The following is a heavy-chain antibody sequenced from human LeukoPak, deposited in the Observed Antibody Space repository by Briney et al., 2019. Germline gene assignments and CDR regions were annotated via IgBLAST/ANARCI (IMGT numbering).Heavy chain of an antibody. D-gene: IGHD6-13*01. CDR2: MNPNSGNT. V-gene: IGHV1-8*02. J-gene: IGHJ4*02. CDR3: ATRYSSSWTAPFDY. Sequence: GASVKVSCKASGYTFTGYYMHWVRQAPGQGLEWMGWMNPNSGNTGYAQKFQGRVTMTRNTSISTAYMELSSLRSEDTAVYYCATRYSSSWTAPFDYWGQGTLVSVSS. CDR1: GYTFTGYY.